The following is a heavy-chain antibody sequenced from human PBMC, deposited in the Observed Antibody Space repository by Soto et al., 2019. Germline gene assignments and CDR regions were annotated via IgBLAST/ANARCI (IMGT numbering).Heavy chain of an antibody. V-gene: IGHV1-69*13. CDR1: GGTFSSYA. J-gene: IGHJ5*02. CDR2: IIPIFGTA. CDR3: ARDHYYPSSGWFDT. Sequence: GASVKVSCKASGGTFSSYAISWVRQAPGQGLEWVGGIIPIFGTANYAQKFQGRVTITADESTSTAYMELSSLRSEDTAVYYCARDHYYPSSGWFDTWGQGTLVTVSS. D-gene: IGHD3-10*01.